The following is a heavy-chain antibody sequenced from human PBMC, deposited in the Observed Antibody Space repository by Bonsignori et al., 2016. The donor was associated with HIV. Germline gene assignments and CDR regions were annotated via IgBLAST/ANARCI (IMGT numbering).Heavy chain of an antibody. CDR3: AKVHDSSGYLFDY. D-gene: IGHD3-22*01. CDR2: IYSGDHST. V-gene: IGHV3-23*03. J-gene: IGHJ4*02. Sequence: VRQAPGKGLEWVSLIYSGDHSTFYADSVKGRFTISRDNSKNTLYLQMNRLRAEDTAVYYCAKVHDSSGYLFDYWGQGALVTVSS.